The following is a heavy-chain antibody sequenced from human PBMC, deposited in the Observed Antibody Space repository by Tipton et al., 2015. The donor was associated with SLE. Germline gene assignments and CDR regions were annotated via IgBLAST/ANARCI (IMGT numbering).Heavy chain of an antibody. CDR3: ARGEGSTPYYYGMDV. Sequence: SLRLSCAASGFTFSSYAMHWVRQAPGKGLEWVAVISYDGSNKYYADSVKGRFTISRDNSKNTLYLQMNSLRAEDTAVYYCARGEGSTPYYYGMDVWGQGTTVTVSS. CDR1: GFTFSSYA. J-gene: IGHJ6*02. V-gene: IGHV3-30-3*01. D-gene: IGHD2-2*01. CDR2: ISYDGSNK.